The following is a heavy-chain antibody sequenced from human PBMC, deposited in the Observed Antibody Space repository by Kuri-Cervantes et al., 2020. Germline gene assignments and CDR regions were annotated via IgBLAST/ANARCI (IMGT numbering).Heavy chain of an antibody. V-gene: IGHV1-46*01. CDR2: INPCGSSA. D-gene: IGHD6-13*01. Sequence: SVNVSFKASVYTSTSYYIHWVRQAPGQGLEWMGVINPCGSSATYAQKFQGRFTMTRDTSTKTVYLVLNSLRSEDTAVYYCARVSAAAADGDYYYYMDVWGKGTPVTVSS. CDR3: ARVSAAAADGDYYYYMDV. CDR1: VYTSTSYY. J-gene: IGHJ6*03.